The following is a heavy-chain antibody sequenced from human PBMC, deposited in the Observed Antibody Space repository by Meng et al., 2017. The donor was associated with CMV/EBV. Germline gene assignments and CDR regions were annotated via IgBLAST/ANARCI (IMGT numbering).Heavy chain of an antibody. V-gene: IGHV4-4*07. J-gene: IGHJ5*02. D-gene: IGHD2-15*01. CDR3: ARSMVVAGDWFDP. Sequence: QVPLQESGPGRVQPSETLSLTCTVSGGSISSYDWSWIRQPAGKGLEWIGRIYTSGSTNYNPSLKSRVTMSVDTSKNQFSLKLSSVTAADTAVYYCARSMVVAGDWFDPWGQGTLVTVSS. CDR2: IYTSGST. CDR1: GGSISSYD.